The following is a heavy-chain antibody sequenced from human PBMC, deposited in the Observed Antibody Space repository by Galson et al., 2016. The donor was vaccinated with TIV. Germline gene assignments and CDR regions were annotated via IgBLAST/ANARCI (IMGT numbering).Heavy chain of an antibody. CDR2: ISDSRTTI. V-gene: IGHV3-48*04. J-gene: IGHJ4*02. CDR3: ARVRFTGYGRFDY. CDR1: GFIFSSYS. D-gene: IGHD5-12*01. Sequence: SLRLSCAASGFIFSSYSMSWVRQAPGKGLEWISYISDSRTTIYYADSVKGRFTISRDNAKNSLHLQMNGLRAEDTAVYYCARVRFTGYGRFDYWGQGTVVTVSS.